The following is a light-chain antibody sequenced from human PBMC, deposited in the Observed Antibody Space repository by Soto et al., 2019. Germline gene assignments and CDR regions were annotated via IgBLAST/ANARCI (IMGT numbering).Light chain of an antibody. CDR2: GAS. CDR1: QSLSSSY. CDR3: QQYGSSLPWT. Sequence: EIVLTQSPGTLSLPPGERATLSCRASQSLSSSYLAWYQQKPGQTPRLLIYGASSRATGIPDRFSGSGSGTDFTLTISRLEPEDFAVYYCQQYGSSLPWTFGQGTKVEIK. J-gene: IGKJ1*01. V-gene: IGKV3-20*01.